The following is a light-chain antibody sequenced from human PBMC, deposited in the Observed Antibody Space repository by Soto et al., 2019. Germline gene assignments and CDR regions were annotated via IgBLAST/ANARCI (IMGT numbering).Light chain of an antibody. Sequence: QSVLTQPPSVSGAPGQRVTISCTGSSSNIGAGYDVHWYQQLPGTAPKLLIYGNSNRPSGVPDRFSGSKSGTSASLAITGLQAEAEADYDCQSYDSSPSGWVFGGGTKLTVL. CDR2: GNS. J-gene: IGLJ3*02. V-gene: IGLV1-40*01. CDR3: QSYDSSPSGWV. CDR1: SSNIGAGYD.